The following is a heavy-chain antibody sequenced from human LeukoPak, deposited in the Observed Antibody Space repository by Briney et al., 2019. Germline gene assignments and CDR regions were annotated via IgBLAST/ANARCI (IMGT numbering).Heavy chain of an antibody. CDR1: GGSFSGYY. Sequence: SETLSLTCAVYGGSFSGYYWSWIRQPPGKGLEWIGEINHSGSTNYNPSLKSRVTISVDTSKNQSSLKLSSVTAADTAVYYCARGRRIVGATTFDYWGQGTLVTVSS. V-gene: IGHV4-34*01. J-gene: IGHJ4*02. CDR3: ARGRRIVGATTFDY. D-gene: IGHD1-26*01. CDR2: INHSGST.